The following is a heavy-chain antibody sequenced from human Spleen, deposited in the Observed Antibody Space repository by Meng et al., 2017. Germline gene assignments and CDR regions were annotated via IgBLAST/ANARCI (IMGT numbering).Heavy chain of an antibody. CDR3: ARGPTTMAHDFDY. CDR1: GGSLSDSY. CDR2: INHSGST. D-gene: IGHD4-11*01. V-gene: IGHV4-34*01. J-gene: IGHJ4*02. Sequence: RLQRSDPCLLTPSGTLSLHRAVSGGSLSDSYWSCLREPPGKGQEWIGEINHSGSTNYNPSLESRATISVDTSQHNLSLKLCSVTAADSAVYYCARGPTTMAHDFDYWGQGTLVTVSS.